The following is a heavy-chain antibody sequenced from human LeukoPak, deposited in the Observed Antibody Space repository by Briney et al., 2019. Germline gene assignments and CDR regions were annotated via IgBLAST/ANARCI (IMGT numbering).Heavy chain of an antibody. CDR2: IDYSGST. V-gene: IGHV4-39*01. D-gene: IGHD5/OR15-5a*01. CDR1: GGSISSSSYY. CDR3: ARLSASTAFDI. J-gene: IGHJ3*02. Sequence: SETLSLTCTVSGGSISSSSYYWGWIRQPPGKGLQWIGSIDYSGSTYYNPSLKSRVTISVDTSKNQFSLKLSSVTAADTAVYHCARLSASTAFDIWGQGTMVTVSS.